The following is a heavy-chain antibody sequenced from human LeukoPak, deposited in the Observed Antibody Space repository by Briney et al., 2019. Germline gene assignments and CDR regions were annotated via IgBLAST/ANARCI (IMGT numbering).Heavy chain of an antibody. V-gene: IGHV4-39*07. CDR2: IYYSGST. D-gene: IGHD1-1*01. Sequence: SETLSLTCTVSGGSISSSSYYWGWIRQPPGKGLEWIGSIYYSGSTYYNPSLKSRVTISVDTSKNQFSLKLSSVTAADTAVYYCARGYRAAPHWFDPWGQGTLVTVSS. CDR1: GGSISSSSYY. J-gene: IGHJ5*02. CDR3: ARGYRAAPHWFDP.